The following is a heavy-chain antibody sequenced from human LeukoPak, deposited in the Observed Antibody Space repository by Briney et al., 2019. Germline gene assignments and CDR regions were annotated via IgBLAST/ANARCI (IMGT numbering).Heavy chain of an antibody. Sequence: HPGGSLRLSCAGSGFTFSSYCMTWVRQAPGKGLEWVANINQDGSKKYYLDSVKGRFTISRDNAKNSLYLQMDSLRAEDTAVYYCARGGSTVTPKNFDCWGQGTLVTVSS. CDR2: INQDGSKK. V-gene: IGHV3-7*01. J-gene: IGHJ4*02. D-gene: IGHD4-17*01. CDR3: ARGGSTVTPKNFDC. CDR1: GFTFSSYC.